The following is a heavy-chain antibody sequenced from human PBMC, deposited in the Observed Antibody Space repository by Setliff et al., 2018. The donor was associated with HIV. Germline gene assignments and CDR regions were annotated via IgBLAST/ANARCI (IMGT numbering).Heavy chain of an antibody. V-gene: IGHV1-2*02. CDR3: ARAYYHDSSGYQGFDY. CDR2: ISPDNANT. CDR1: GYTFTDYF. J-gene: IGHJ4*02. D-gene: IGHD3-22*01. Sequence: ASVKVSCKSSGYTFTDYFMHWVRQAPGQGLEWMGWISPDNANTRISQRFRGSVTMTRDRSINTAYMELRSLRSDATAVYYCARAYYHDSSGYQGFDYWGQGTLVTVSS.